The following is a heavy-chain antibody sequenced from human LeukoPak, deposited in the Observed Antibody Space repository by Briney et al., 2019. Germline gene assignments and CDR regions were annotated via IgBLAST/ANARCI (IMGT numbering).Heavy chain of an antibody. V-gene: IGHV3-48*01. CDR1: VIILRSYS. CDR3: AELGITMIGGV. CDR2: ISSFSGTI. Sequence: GGSLRLSCVASVIILRSYSMNWVRQASGKGLGWVSYISSFSGTINYADSVKGRFTISRDNAKNSLYLQMNSLRAEDTAVYYCAELGITMIGGVWGKGTTVTISS. J-gene: IGHJ6*04. D-gene: IGHD3-10*02.